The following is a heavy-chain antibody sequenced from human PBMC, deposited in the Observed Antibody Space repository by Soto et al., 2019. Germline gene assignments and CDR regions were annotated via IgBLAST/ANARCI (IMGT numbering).Heavy chain of an antibody. V-gene: IGHV3-15*01. CDR1: GFTFSNAW. Sequence: GGSLRLSCAASGFTFSNAWMSWVRQAPGKGLGWVGRIKSKTDGGTTDYAAPVKGRFTISRDDSKNTLYLQMNSLKTEDTAVYYCTTDDGIYYYYMDVWGKGTTVTVSS. J-gene: IGHJ6*03. CDR2: IKSKTDGGTT. D-gene: IGHD1-1*01. CDR3: TTDDGIYYYYMDV.